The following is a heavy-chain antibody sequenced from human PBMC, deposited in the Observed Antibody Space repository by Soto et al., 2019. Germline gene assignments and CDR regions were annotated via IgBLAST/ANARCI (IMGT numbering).Heavy chain of an antibody. V-gene: IGHV3-33*01. D-gene: IGHD3-10*01. Sequence: QVQLVESGGGVVQPERSLRLSCAASGFTFSNYGMHWVRQAPGKGLEWVAVVWHDGKTKYYADSVEGRFTISRDNSRNTLFLKMNSLRAEDTAVYHCARDRGSYDPIDYWGQGTLVTVSS. CDR3: ARDRGSYDPIDY. CDR1: GFTFSNYG. J-gene: IGHJ4*02. CDR2: VWHDGKTK.